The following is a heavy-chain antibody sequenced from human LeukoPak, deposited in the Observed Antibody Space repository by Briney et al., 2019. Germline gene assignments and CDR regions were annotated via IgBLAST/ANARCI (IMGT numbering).Heavy chain of an antibody. CDR2: INPSGGST. D-gene: IGHD6-19*01. CDR1: GYTFTSYY. J-gene: IGHJ3*02. Sequence: ASVKVSCKASGYTFTSYYMHWVRQAPGQGLEWMGIINPSGGSTSYAQKFQGRVTMTRDTSTSTVYMELSSLRSEDTAVYYCARSDSSGWSADAFDIWGQGTMVTVSS. V-gene: IGHV1-46*01. CDR3: ARSDSSGWSADAFDI.